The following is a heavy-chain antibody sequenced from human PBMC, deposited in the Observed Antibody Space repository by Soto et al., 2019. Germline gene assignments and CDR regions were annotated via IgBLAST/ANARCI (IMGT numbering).Heavy chain of an antibody. D-gene: IGHD2-2*01. CDR1: GFTFSSYG. J-gene: IGHJ5*02. Sequence: QVQLVESGGGVVQPGRSLRLSCAASGFTFSSYGMHWVRQAPGKGLEWGAVIWYDGSNKYYADSVKGRFTISRDNSKFTLYLQMNCLRAEETAVYYCARERRQLLTNWFDPWGQGNLVTVSS. V-gene: IGHV3-33*01. CDR2: IWYDGSNK. CDR3: ARERRQLLTNWFDP.